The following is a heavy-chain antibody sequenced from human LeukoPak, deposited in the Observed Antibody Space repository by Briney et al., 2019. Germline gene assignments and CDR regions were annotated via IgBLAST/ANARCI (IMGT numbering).Heavy chain of an antibody. D-gene: IGHD4-17*01. V-gene: IGHV3-33*05. CDR3: ARTSVNSLWDDAFDI. CDR1: GFPFSSYG. Sequence: GGSLRLSCAASGFPFSSYGMHWVRQAPGKGLEWVSYISYDGANKYYADSVKGRFTISRDNAKNSLYLQINNVKAEDTAVYYCARTSVNSLWDDAFDIWGQGTMVTVSS. CDR2: ISYDGANK. J-gene: IGHJ3*02.